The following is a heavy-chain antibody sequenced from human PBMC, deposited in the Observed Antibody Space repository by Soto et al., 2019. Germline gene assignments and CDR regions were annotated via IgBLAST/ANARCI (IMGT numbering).Heavy chain of an antibody. D-gene: IGHD3-3*01. V-gene: IGHV1-69*08. Sequence: QVQLVQSGAEVKKPGSSVKVSCKASGGTFSSYTISWVRQAPGQGLEWMGRIIPILGIANYAQKFQGRVTMTADKSTRTAYMELRSLRSKDTAVDYCARDPITIFGVAGSGAFDNWGQGTMVTVSS. CDR2: IIPILGIA. CDR3: ARDPITIFGVAGSGAFDN. CDR1: GGTFSSYT. J-gene: IGHJ3*02.